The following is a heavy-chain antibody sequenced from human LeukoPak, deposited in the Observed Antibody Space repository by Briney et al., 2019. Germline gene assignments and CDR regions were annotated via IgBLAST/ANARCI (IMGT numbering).Heavy chain of an antibody. J-gene: IGHJ5*02. D-gene: IGHD1-26*01. Sequence: PSETLSLTCTVSGDSISSSRYYWGWILQPPGKRLDRIAIIYSSSNTYYHSSLKSRVSISVDTSNNQFSLKLSSVSAADTAVYYCASRALGKDWFDPWGPGTLFTVSS. CDR3: ASRALGKDWFDP. CDR2: IYSSSNT. V-gene: IGHV4-39*01. CDR1: GDSISSSRYY.